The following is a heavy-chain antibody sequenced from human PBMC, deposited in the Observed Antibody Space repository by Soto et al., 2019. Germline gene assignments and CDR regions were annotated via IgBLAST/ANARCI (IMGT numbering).Heavy chain of an antibody. D-gene: IGHD4-17*01. CDR3: DRGITYGDYYYGMDV. CDR1: GGSISSSSYY. CDR2: IYCSGST. Sequence: SETLSLTCTVSGGSISSSSYYWGWIRQPPGKGLEWIGSIYCSGSTYYNPSLKSRVTISVDTSKNQFSLKLSSVTAADTAVYYCDRGITYGDYYYGMDVWGQGTTVTVSS. V-gene: IGHV4-39*01. J-gene: IGHJ6*02.